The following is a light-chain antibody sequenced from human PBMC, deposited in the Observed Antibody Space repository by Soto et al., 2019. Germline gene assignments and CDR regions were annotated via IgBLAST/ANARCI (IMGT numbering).Light chain of an antibody. V-gene: IGKV3-20*01. CDR2: GAS. CDR3: QQYGGSPRT. CDR1: QSVTKS. Sequence: EIVLTQSPGTLSLSPGERATLSCMASQSVTKSLAWYQQKPGQAPRLLIYGASSRATGIPDRFSGSGSGTDFTLTISRLEPEDFAVYYCQQYGGSPRTFGQGNKVE. J-gene: IGKJ1*01.